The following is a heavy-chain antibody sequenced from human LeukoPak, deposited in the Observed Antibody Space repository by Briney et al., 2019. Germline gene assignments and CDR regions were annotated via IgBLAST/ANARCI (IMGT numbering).Heavy chain of an antibody. CDR2: ISSSGSTI. J-gene: IGHJ6*03. V-gene: IGHV3-48*03. Sequence: GGSLRLSCAASGFTFSSYEMNWVRQAPGKGLEWVSYISSSGSTIYYADFVKGRFTISRDNAKNSLYLQMNSLRAEDTAVYYCARERIGYCSRTSCYLERYYYYMDVWGKGTTVTVSS. D-gene: IGHD2-2*01. CDR3: ARERIGYCSRTSCYLERYYYYMDV. CDR1: GFTFSSYE.